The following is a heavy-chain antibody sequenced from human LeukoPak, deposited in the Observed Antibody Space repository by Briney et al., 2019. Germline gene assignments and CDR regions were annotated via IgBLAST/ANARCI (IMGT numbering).Heavy chain of an antibody. Sequence: GASVKVSCKASGYTFTSHYIYWVRQAPGQGLEWMGILNPDGAVTSYSQKFQGRVTMTRDTSISTAYMELSRLRSDDTAVYYCAREGVDTEYYFDYWGQGTLVTVSS. J-gene: IGHJ4*02. CDR1: GYTFTSHY. CDR3: AREGVDTEYYFDY. D-gene: IGHD5-18*01. CDR2: LNPDGAVT. V-gene: IGHV1-46*01.